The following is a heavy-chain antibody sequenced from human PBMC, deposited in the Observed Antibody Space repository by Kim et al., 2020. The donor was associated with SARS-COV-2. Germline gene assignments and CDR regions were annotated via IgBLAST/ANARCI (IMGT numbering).Heavy chain of an antibody. D-gene: IGHD6-13*01. J-gene: IGHJ4*02. V-gene: IGHV1-24*01. CDR3: ATDIAAAGHGLDY. Sequence: EQNVQGRVTMTEDTSTDTAYMELSSLRSEDTAVYYCATDIAAAGHGLDYWGQGTLVTVSS.